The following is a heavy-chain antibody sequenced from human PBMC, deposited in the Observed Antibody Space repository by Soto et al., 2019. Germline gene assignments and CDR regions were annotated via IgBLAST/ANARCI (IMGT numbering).Heavy chain of an antibody. CDR2: ISWKSGSI. D-gene: IGHD6-13*01. J-gene: IGHJ5*02. CDR3: VKGEGAAASIDLNWFAA. V-gene: IGHV3-9*01. Sequence: EVQLVESAGGLVQPGGSLRLSCAASGFTFNEYAMHWVRQAPGRGLEWVSGISWKSGSIGYADSVKGRFTISRDNAKNSQCLQMNSLGAGVTALYSCVKGEGAAASIDLNWFAAWGQGTLVSVSS. CDR1: GFTFNEYA.